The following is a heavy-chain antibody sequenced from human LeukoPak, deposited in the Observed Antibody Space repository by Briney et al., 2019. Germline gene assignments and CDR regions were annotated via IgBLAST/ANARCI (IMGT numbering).Heavy chain of an antibody. CDR2: IRYDGSNK. CDR3: TKDLVYSSSYKITLLDY. V-gene: IGHV3-30*02. Sequence: GGSLRLSCAAPVLTFSSYGMHWVRQAPGKGLEWVAFIRYDGSNKYYVDSVKGRFTISRDNSKNTLYLQMNSLRADDTAVYYRTKDLVYSSSYKITLLDYWGQGTLVTVSS. CDR1: VLTFSSYG. J-gene: IGHJ4*02. D-gene: IGHD6-6*01.